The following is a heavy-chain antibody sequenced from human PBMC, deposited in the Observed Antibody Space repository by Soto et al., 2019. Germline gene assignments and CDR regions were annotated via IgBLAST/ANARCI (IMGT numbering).Heavy chain of an antibody. CDR3: ARDSGVDYYDSSGYLFDY. V-gene: IGHV1-18*01. CDR2: ISGYNGNT. J-gene: IGHJ4*01. CDR1: GYRFTNYG. D-gene: IGHD3-22*01. Sequence: ASVKVSCKASGYRFTNYGITWGRQAPGQGLEWMGLISGYNGNTNYAQKLQGRVTMTRDTSTSTAYMELRSLRSEDTAVYYCARDSGVDYYDSSGYLFDYWGQGTLVTVSS.